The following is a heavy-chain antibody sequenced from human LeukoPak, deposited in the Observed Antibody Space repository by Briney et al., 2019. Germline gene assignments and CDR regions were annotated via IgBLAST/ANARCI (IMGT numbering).Heavy chain of an antibody. J-gene: IGHJ4*02. CDR2: ISWNSGSI. Sequence: GRSLRLSCAASGFTSDDYAMHWVRQAPGKGLEWVSGISWNSGSIGYADSVKGRFTISRDNAKNSLYLQMNSLRAEDTALYYCAKDSTPVAGTPTIFDYWGQGTLVTVSS. CDR1: GFTSDDYA. V-gene: IGHV3-9*02. D-gene: IGHD6-19*01. CDR3: AKDSTPVAGTPTIFDY.